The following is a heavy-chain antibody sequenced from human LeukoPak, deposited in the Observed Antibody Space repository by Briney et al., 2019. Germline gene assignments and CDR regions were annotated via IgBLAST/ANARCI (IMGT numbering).Heavy chain of an antibody. Sequence: GASVKVSCKASGYTFTSYGISWVRQAPGQGLEWMGWISAYNGNTNYAQKLQGRVTMTTDTSTSTAYMELRSLRSDDTAVYYCASSYDSSGHLPFDAFDIWGQGTMVTVSS. CDR3: ASSYDSSGHLPFDAFDI. CDR1: GYTFTSYG. J-gene: IGHJ3*02. D-gene: IGHD3-22*01. V-gene: IGHV1-18*01. CDR2: ISAYNGNT.